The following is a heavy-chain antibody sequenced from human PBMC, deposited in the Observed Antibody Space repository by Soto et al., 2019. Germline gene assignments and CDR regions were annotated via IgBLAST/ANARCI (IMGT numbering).Heavy chain of an antibody. Sequence: QVQLVQSGAEVKKPGASVKVSCKTSGYTFTNYAMYWVRQAPGQRLEWMGWINTGNGNTKYSQKFQGRVTITRDTSASIVYMELSSLKSEDTAVYYSARDRSVRGRSWFDPWGQGTLVTVSS. CDR3: ARDRSVRGRSWFDP. CDR2: INTGNGNT. D-gene: IGHD3-10*01. V-gene: IGHV1-3*04. CDR1: GYTFTNYA. J-gene: IGHJ5*02.